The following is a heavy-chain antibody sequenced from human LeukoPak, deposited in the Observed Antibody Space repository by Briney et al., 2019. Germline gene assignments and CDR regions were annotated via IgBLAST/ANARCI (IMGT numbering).Heavy chain of an antibody. J-gene: IGHJ3*02. CDR3: ARGLRYDFWSGYDDAFDI. V-gene: IGHV3-13*01. Sequence: GGSLRLSCAASGFTFSSYDMHWVRQATGKGLEWVSAIGTAGDTYYPGSVKGRFTISRENAKNSLYLQMNSLRVGDTAVYYCARGLRYDFWSGYDDAFDIWGQGTMVTVSS. D-gene: IGHD3-3*01. CDR1: GFTFSSYD. CDR2: IGTAGDT.